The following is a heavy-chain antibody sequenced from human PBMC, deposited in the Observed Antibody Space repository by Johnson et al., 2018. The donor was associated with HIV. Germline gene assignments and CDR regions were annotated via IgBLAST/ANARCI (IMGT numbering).Heavy chain of an antibody. J-gene: IGHJ3*02. Sequence: QVQLVESGGGVVQPGRSLRLSCAASGFTFSSYAMHWVRQAPGKGLVWVAVISYDGSNKYYADSVKGRFTISRDNSKNTLYLQMNSLRAEDTAVYYCAKDGKTERRYSSSSVLNAFDIWGQGTMVTVSS. D-gene: IGHD6-6*01. V-gene: IGHV3-30*04. CDR3: AKDGKTERRYSSSSVLNAFDI. CDR1: GFTFSSYA. CDR2: ISYDGSNK.